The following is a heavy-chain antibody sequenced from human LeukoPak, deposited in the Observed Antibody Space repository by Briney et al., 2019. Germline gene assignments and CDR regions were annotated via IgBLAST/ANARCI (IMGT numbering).Heavy chain of an antibody. J-gene: IGHJ4*02. CDR2: ISDIGSI. V-gene: IGHV4-59*08. Sequence: SETLSLTCTVYGGSISSYYWSWIRQPPGKGREWIAYISDIGSINYNPSLKSRVTISLDTSKNQFSLKLSSVTAADTAVYYCAGHHPRNTVDFWGQGTLVTVSS. D-gene: IGHD2/OR15-2a*01. CDR1: GGSISSYY. CDR3: AGHHPRNTVDF.